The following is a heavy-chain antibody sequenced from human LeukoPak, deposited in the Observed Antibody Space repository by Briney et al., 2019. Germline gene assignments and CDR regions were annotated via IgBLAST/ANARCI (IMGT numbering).Heavy chain of an antibody. J-gene: IGHJ4*02. CDR2: ITGRSGKT. CDR3: AKGGWLDD. Sequence: GGSLRLSCAASGVNFYKYDMTWARQAPGKGLEWVSAITGRSGKTYYTDSVKGRFVTSRDNSKDTLYLQMNSLRAEDTALYYCAKGGWLDDLGQGALVTVSS. CDR1: GVNFYKYD. D-gene: IGHD6-19*01. V-gene: IGHV3-23*01.